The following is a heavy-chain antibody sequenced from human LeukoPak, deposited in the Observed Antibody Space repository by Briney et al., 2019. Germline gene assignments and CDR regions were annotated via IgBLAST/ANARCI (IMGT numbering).Heavy chain of an antibody. D-gene: IGHD6-19*01. Sequence: SQTLSLTCTVAGGSINSDYWSWIRQHDGKGLEWIGRIYASGSTNYSPSLKSRFTMSVDTPKNQFSRTRICVTAAEAALYYCWRTVKQWLLPDYYYYMDVWGKGTTVTVSS. V-gene: IGHV4-4*07. CDR1: GGSINSDY. CDR3: WRTVKQWLLPDYYYYMDV. J-gene: IGHJ6*03. CDR2: IYASGST.